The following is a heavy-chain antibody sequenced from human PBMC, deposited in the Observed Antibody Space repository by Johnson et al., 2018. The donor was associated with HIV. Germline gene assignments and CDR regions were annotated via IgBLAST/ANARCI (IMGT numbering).Heavy chain of an antibody. V-gene: IGHV3-30*02. CDR2: IKQDGSNK. Sequence: QMLLVESGGGVVQPGGSLRLSCAASGFTFSSYGMHWVRQAPGKGLEWVANIKQDGSNKYYADSVKGRFTISRDNSKNTLYLQMNSLRAEDTAVYYCARVGRLPSTFDIWGQGTMVTVSS. CDR3: ARVGRLPSTFDI. D-gene: IGHD3-16*01. CDR1: GFTFSSYG. J-gene: IGHJ3*02.